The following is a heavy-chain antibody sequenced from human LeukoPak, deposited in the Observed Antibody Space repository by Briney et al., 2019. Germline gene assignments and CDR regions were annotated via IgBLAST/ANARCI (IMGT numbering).Heavy chain of an antibody. CDR3: AKVSVFRGELRFLLDDAFDI. Sequence: GGSLRLSCAASGFTSSNAWMSWVRQAPGKGLEWVGRIKGKTDGETTDYAAPVKGRFTISRDDSKNTLYLQMNSLRAEDTALYYCAKVSVFRGELRFLLDDAFDIWGQGTMVTVSS. J-gene: IGHJ3*02. CDR1: GFTSSNAW. D-gene: IGHD3-16*01. CDR2: IKGKTDGETT. V-gene: IGHV3-15*05.